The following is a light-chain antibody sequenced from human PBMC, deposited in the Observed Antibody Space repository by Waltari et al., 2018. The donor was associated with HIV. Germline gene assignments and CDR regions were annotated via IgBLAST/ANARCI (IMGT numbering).Light chain of an antibody. Sequence: QPALTQPAPVSGPPGTPITTPCTGTSSDVGSYNLVPWYPPHPGKAPKPMIYEGSKRPSGVSNRFSGSKSGNTASLTISGLQAEDEADYYCWSYAGSSTSVFGGGTKLTVL. CDR2: EGS. CDR3: WSYAGSSTSV. CDR1: SSDVGSYNL. J-gene: IGLJ2*01. V-gene: IGLV2-23*01.